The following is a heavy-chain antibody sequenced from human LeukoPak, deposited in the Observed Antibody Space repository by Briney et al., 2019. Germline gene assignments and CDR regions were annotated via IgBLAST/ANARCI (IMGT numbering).Heavy chain of an antibody. D-gene: IGHD4-17*01. V-gene: IGHV3-23*01. CDR1: GLTFNNYA. Sequence: SGGSLRLPCAASGLTFNNYAMSRGPQAAGKGLAWVSSISGSGGSTYYAVSAKRRFTITRDNSKNTLYLQMNSLRAEDTAVYYCANGYGPRFDYWGQGTLVTVSS. CDR2: ISGSGGST. J-gene: IGHJ4*02. CDR3: ANGYGPRFDY.